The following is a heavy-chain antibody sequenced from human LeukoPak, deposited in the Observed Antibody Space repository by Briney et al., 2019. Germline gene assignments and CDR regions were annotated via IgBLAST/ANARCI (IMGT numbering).Heavy chain of an antibody. D-gene: IGHD3-9*01. CDR1: GFTFSSYD. J-gene: IGHJ4*02. CDR3: ARDRVLRYFDWLFDY. Sequence: PGRSLRLSCAASGFTFSSYDMHRVRQAPGKGLEWVAVIWYDGSNKYYADSVKGRFTISRDNSKNTLYLQMNSLRAEDTAVYYCARDRVLRYFDWLFDYWGQGTLVTVSS. CDR2: IWYDGSNK. V-gene: IGHV3-33*01.